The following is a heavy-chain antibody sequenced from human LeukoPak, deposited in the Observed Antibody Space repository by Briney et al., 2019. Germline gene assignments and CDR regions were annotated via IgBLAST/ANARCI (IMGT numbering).Heavy chain of an antibody. CDR1: GGAFSGYS. CDR2: IDPNGTT. D-gene: IGHD1-26*01. V-gene: IGHV4-34*10. J-gene: IGHJ3*02. Sequence: PSEALSLTCAVYGGAFSGYSWSWIRQPPGKGLEWIGEIDPNGTTNYNPSLKSRITLSEDTSKGQFSLKLSSVTAADTAVYYCARVKVAVAAHSGSYYAAFDIWGQGTMVTVSS. CDR3: ARVKVAVAAHSGSYYAAFDI.